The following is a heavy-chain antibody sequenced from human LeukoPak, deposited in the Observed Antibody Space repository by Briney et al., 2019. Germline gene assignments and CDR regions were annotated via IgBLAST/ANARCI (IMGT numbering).Heavy chain of an antibody. CDR2: INHSGST. V-gene: IGHV4-34*01. CDR1: GGSFRSYY. CDR3: AGEGVRGVIIT. D-gene: IGHD3-10*01. Sequence: PSETLSLTRAVYGGSFRSYYWSWIRQPPGQGLEWIGEINHSGSTNYNPSLMSRVTISVDTSKNQFSLKLSSVTAADTAVYYCAGEGVRGVIITWGQGTLVTVSS. J-gene: IGHJ5*02.